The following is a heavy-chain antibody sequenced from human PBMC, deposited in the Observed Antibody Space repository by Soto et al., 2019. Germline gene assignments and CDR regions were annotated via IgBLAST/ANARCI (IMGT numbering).Heavy chain of an antibody. CDR2: SYHGEST. CDR1: GRPFSSGSYY. CDR3: SRVKGGSTMVRGGVWIGRPASYYFDY. J-gene: IGHJ4*01. D-gene: IGHD3-10*01. Sequence: PSETLSLTCTVSGRPFSSGSYYWIWKPQPPGQGLEWIGNSYHGESTNYNPCLSRRGTMSADTSNVQFCLTLSSVNAADTAVYYLSRVKGGSTMVRGGVWIGRPASYYFDYWGQGTLVTVSS. V-gene: IGHV4-61*01.